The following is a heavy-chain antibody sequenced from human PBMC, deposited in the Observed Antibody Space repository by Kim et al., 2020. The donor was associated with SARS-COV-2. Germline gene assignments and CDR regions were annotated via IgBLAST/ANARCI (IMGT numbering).Heavy chain of an antibody. CDR3: SRGLTAAGANNFEY. Sequence: SETLSLTCTVSGDSISGYYWTWIRQPAGKGLEWIGRIYTTGSTKYNPSLESRVTMSVDTSKTQFSLELTSVTAADTAVYYCSRGLTAAGANNFEYWGQGT. V-gene: IGHV4-4*07. J-gene: IGHJ4*02. CDR2: IYTTGST. D-gene: IGHD6-13*01. CDR1: GDSISGYY.